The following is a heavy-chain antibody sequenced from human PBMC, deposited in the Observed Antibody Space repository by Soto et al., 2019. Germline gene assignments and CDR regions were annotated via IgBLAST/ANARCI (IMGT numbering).Heavy chain of an antibody. J-gene: IGHJ5*02. CDR1: GVTFRSYA. D-gene: IGHD1-7*01. V-gene: IGHV1-69*06. CDR2: FIPIFGKA. Sequence: GASVKVSCKASGVTFRSYAISWVRQAPVQGLEWMGWFIPIFGKANYAQKFQGRVTITAEKSTSTAYMELSSLRSEDTAVYYCARSTSPITGTTAWFDPWGQGTLVTVSS. CDR3: ARSTSPITGTTAWFDP.